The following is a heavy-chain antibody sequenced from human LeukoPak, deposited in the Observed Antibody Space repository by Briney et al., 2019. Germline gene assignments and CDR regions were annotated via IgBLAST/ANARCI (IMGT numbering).Heavy chain of an antibody. J-gene: IGHJ6*02. Sequence: PSETLSLTCTVSGGSISTYYWSWIRQPPGKGLEWIGNIYYSGSTIYNPSLKSRVTMSVDTSKNQFSLKLNSVTAADTAVYYCAREWGRGGDDSRETYYYYGMDVWGQGTTVTVFS. CDR1: GGSISTYY. CDR2: IYYSGST. D-gene: IGHD2-21*02. CDR3: AREWGRGGDDSRETYYYYGMDV. V-gene: IGHV4-59*12.